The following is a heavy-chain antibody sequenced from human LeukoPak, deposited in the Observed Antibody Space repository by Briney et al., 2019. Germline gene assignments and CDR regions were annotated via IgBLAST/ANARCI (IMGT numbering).Heavy chain of an antibody. Sequence: SETLSLTCTVSGGSISSYYWSWIRQPPGKGLEWIGYIYYSGSTNYNPSLKSRVTISVDTSKNQFSLKLSSVTAAVTAVYYCARDRRGYGTFLFDYWGQGTLVTVSS. CDR1: GGSISSYY. D-gene: IGHD5-18*01. CDR2: IYYSGST. J-gene: IGHJ4*02. CDR3: ARDRRGYGTFLFDY. V-gene: IGHV4-59*01.